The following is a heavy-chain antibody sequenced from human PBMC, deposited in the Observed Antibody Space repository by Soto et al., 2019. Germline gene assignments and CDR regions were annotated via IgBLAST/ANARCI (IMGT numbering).Heavy chain of an antibody. CDR2: ISGSGGGT. D-gene: IGHD3-16*01. CDR1: GFTFSNSA. V-gene: IGHV3-23*01. J-gene: IGHJ1*01. Sequence: EVQLLDSGGGLVQPGGSLRLSCAASGFTFSNSAMSWVRQAPGKGLEWVSAISGSGGGTYYADSVKGRFTISRDNSKNRLYLQMNSLRAEDTAVYYCAKSPGRFPEYLHHWGQGTLVTVSS. CDR3: AKSPGRFPEYLHH.